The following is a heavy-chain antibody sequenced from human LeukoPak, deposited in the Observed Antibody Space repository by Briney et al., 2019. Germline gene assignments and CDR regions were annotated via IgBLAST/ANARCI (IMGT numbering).Heavy chain of an antibody. CDR3: ARDKYYYGSGSYSYYYYYGMDV. Sequence: GGSLRLSCAASGFTFSSYAMHWVRQAPGKGLERMAVISYDRSNKYYADSVKGRFTISRDNSKNTLYLQMNSLRAEDTAVYYCARDKYYYGSGSYSYYYYYGMDVWGQGTTVTVSS. CDR2: ISYDRSNK. CDR1: GFTFSSYA. J-gene: IGHJ6*02. V-gene: IGHV3-30*04. D-gene: IGHD3-10*01.